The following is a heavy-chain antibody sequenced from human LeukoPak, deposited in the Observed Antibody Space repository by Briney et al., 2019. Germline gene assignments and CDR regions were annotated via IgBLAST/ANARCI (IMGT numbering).Heavy chain of an antibody. CDR1: GFTFTSSA. V-gene: IGHV1-58*02. CDR3: VADPYYDASGPPRWFDP. Sequence: SVKVSCKASGFTFTSSAMQWVRQARGQRLEWIGWIVVVSDNTNYAQKFQERVTITRDMSTSTAYMELSTLRSDDTAVYYCVADPYYDASGPPRWFDPWGQGTLVTVSS. D-gene: IGHD3-22*01. J-gene: IGHJ5*02. CDR2: IVVVSDNT.